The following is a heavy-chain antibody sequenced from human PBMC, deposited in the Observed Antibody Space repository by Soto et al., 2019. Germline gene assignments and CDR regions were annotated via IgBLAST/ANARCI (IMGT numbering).Heavy chain of an antibody. V-gene: IGHV6-1*01. J-gene: IGHJ4*02. Sequence: SQTLSLTFVISGDSVSSNSAAWNWIRQSPSRGLEWLGRTYYRSKWYNDYALSVKSRITINPDTSKNQFSLQLSSVTPEDTAVYYCARTYSSSRSRIYYFDYWGQGTLVTVSS. CDR3: ARTYSSSRSRIYYFDY. D-gene: IGHD6-13*01. CDR1: GDSVSSNSAA. CDR2: TYYRSKWYN.